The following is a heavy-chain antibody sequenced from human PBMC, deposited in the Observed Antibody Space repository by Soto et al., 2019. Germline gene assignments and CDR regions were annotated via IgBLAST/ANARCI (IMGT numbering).Heavy chain of an antibody. CDR3: AREGVVRRMATITLPLVY. V-gene: IGHV3-23*01. J-gene: IGHJ4*02. CDR1: GFTFSSYA. D-gene: IGHD5-12*01. CDR2: ISGSGGST. Sequence: EVQLLESGGGLVQPGGSLRLSCAASGFTFSSYAMSWVRQAPGKGLEWVSAISGSGGSTYYADSVKGRFTISRDNSKNTLYLQMNSLRAEDTAVYYRAREGVVRRMATITLPLVYWGQGTLVTVSS.